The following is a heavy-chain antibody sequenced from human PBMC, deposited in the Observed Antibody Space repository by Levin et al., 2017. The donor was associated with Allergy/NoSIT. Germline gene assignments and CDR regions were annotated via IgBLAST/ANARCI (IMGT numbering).Heavy chain of an antibody. J-gene: IGHJ6*02. Sequence: PSETLSLTCTVSGGSVSSNDYYWDWIRQSPGTELEWIGYIHSSGTTNYNPSLKSRLTISVDTSKNRFSLRLSSMTAADTAVYYCARDKWGYGLDGWGQGTTVTVSS. V-gene: IGHV4-61*08. D-gene: IGHD7-27*01. CDR2: IHSSGTT. CDR1: GGSVSSNDYY. CDR3: ARDKWGYGLDG.